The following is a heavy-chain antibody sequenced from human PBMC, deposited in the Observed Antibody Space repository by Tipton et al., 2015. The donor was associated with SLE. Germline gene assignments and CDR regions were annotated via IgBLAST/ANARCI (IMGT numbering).Heavy chain of an antibody. CDR1: GGSTSSSSYY. V-gene: IGHV4-39*07. D-gene: IGHD2-2*01. J-gene: IGHJ6*02. Sequence: TLSLTCTVSGGSTSSSSYYWGWIRQSPGKGLEWIGSIHYSGSIFYSSSLKSRVTISLDTSKNQFSLKVNFVIAADTAVYYCARMPFRYYSVDIWGPGTAVIVSS. CDR3: ARMPFRYYSVDI. CDR2: IHYSGSI.